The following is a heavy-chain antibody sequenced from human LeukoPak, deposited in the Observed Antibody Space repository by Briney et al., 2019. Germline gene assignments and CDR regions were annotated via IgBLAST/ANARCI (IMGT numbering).Heavy chain of an antibody. V-gene: IGHV4-34*01. CDR2: ITYRGSP. CDR3: ATYGGDCKFDS. D-gene: IGHD2-21*02. CDR1: DGSLDIYY. Sequence: SDTLSLTCGASDGSLDIYYWMFVRQPPGKGLQWIGEITYRGSPYYHPSLNSRATISIDASQRHVSLTLRSVTAADTAVYYCATYGGDCKFDSWGQGTLVTVSS. J-gene: IGHJ4*02.